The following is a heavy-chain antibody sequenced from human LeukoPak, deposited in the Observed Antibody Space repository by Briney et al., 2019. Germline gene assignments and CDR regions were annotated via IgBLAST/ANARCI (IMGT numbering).Heavy chain of an antibody. D-gene: IGHD3-9*01. CDR2: INHSGST. CDR3: ARVIPYYDILTGYRDYGMDV. V-gene: IGHV4-34*01. Sequence: SETLSLTCAVYGGSFSGYYWSWIRQPPGKGLEWIGEINHSGSTNYNPSLKSRVTISVDTSKNQFSLKLSSVPAADTAVYYCARVIPYYDILTGYRDYGMDVWGQGTTVTVSS. CDR1: GGSFSGYY. J-gene: IGHJ6*02.